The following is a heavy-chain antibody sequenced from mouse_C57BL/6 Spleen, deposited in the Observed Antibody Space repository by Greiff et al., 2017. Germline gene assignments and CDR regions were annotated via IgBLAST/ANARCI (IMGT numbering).Heavy chain of an antibody. CDR1: GYTFTSYW. J-gene: IGHJ2*01. CDR3: ARRIYYDYLFDY. V-gene: IGHV1-69*01. D-gene: IGHD2-4*01. CDR2: IDPSDSYT. Sequence: VQLQQPGAELVMPGASVKLSCKASGYTFTSYWMHWVKQRPGQGLEWIGEIDPSDSYTNYNQKFKGKSTLTVDKSSSTAYMQLSSLTSEDSAVYYCARRIYYDYLFDYWGQGTTLTVSS.